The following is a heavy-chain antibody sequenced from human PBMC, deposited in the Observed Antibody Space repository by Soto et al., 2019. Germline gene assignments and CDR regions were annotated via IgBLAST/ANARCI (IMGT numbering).Heavy chain of an antibody. CDR2: ISYDGSNK. D-gene: IGHD3-22*01. V-gene: IGHV3-30-3*01. Sequence: GGSLRLSCAASGFTFSSYAMHWVRQAPGKGLEWVAVISYDGSNKYYADSVKGRFTISRDNSKNTLYLQMNSLRAEDTAVYYCARDPITMIVVAPEYWGQGTLVTVSS. CDR1: GFTFSSYA. CDR3: ARDPITMIVVAPEY. J-gene: IGHJ4*02.